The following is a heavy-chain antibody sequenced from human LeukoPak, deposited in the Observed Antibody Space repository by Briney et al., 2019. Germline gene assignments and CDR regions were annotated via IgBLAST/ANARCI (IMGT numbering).Heavy chain of an antibody. Sequence: GGSLRLSCAASGFTFSSYSMNWVRQAPGKGLEWVSYISSSSSTIYYADSVKGRFTISRDNAKNSLYLQMNSLRAEDTAVYYCARDLGTSYGYFDYWGQGTLATVSS. CDR2: ISSSSSTI. V-gene: IGHV3-48*01. D-gene: IGHD5-18*01. CDR1: GFTFSSYS. CDR3: ARDLGTSYGYFDY. J-gene: IGHJ4*02.